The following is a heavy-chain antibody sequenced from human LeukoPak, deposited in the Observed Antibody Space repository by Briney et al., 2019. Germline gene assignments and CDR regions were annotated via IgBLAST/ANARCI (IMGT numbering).Heavy chain of an antibody. J-gene: IGHJ5*02. V-gene: IGHV1-2*02. CDR2: INPNSGGT. CDR1: GYTFTGYY. D-gene: IGHD2-15*01. CDR3: ARGSPGYRSGGSCSKTEFDP. Sequence: ASVKVSCKASGYTFTGYYMPWVRQPPGQGLEGMGWINPNSGGTNHAQKFQGRVTMTRDTSIRTAYMQLSRLRSDDTAVYYCARGSPGYRSGGSCSKTEFDPWGQGTLVTVSS.